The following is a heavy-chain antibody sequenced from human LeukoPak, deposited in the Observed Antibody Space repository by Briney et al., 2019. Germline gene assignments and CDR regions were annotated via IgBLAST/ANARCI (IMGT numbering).Heavy chain of an antibody. J-gene: IGHJ5*02. D-gene: IGHD6-19*01. CDR1: GDSISSSSYY. Sequence: PSETLSLTCTVSGDSISSSSYYWGWIRQPPGKGLEWIGSIYYSGSTYYNPSLKSRVTISVDTSKNQFSLKLSSVTAADTAVYYCAAQWLERLNWFDPWGQGTLVTVSS. CDR3: AAQWLERLNWFDP. CDR2: IYYSGST. V-gene: IGHV4-39*01.